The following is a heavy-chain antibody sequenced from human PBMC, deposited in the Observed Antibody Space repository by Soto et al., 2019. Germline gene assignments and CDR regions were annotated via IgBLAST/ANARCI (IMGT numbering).Heavy chain of an antibody. J-gene: IGHJ4*02. CDR3: AKDSSGWYSYFDY. CDR1: GFTFDDYA. Sequence: ESGGGLVQPGRSLRLSCAASGFTFDDYAMHWVRQAPGKGLEWVSGISWNSGSIGYADSVKGRFTISRDNAKNSLYLQMNSLRAEDTALYYCAKDSSGWYSYFDYWGQGTLVTVSS. D-gene: IGHD6-19*01. CDR2: ISWNSGSI. V-gene: IGHV3-9*01.